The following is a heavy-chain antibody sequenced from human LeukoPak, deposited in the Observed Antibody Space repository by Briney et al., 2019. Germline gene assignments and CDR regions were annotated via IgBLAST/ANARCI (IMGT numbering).Heavy chain of an antibody. Sequence: KPSETLSLTCAVSGYSISSGYYWGWIRQPPGKGLEGIGSIYHSGGTYYNPSLKSRVTISVDTSKHQFSLKLSSVTAADTAVYYCARARIFGVVTPSNYYYYMDVWGKGTTVTVSS. V-gene: IGHV4-38-2*01. D-gene: IGHD3-3*01. J-gene: IGHJ6*03. CDR1: GYSISSGYY. CDR3: ARARIFGVVTPSNYYYYMDV. CDR2: IYHSGGT.